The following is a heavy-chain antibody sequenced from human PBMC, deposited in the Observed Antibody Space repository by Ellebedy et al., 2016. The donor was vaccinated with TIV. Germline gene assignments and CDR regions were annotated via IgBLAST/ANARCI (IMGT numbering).Heavy chain of an antibody. D-gene: IGHD4-17*01. CDR3: ARAGDYNLLSPAGGY. J-gene: IGHJ4*02. CDR2: ICSSSSTI. CDR1: GFTFSTYS. Sequence: GESLKISCVASGFTFSTYSMNWVRQAPGKGPEWVSYICSSSSTIYYADSVKGRFTVSRDNAKNSLYLQMDSLRADDTAVYYCARAGDYNLLSPAGGYWGQGTLVTVSS. V-gene: IGHV3-48*01.